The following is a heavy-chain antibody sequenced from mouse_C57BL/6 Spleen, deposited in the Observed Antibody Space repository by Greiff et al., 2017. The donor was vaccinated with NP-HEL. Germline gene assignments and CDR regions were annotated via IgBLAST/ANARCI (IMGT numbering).Heavy chain of an antibody. Sequence: QVQLQQSGPELVKPGASVKISCKASGYAFSSSWMNWVKQRPGKGLEWIGRIYPGDGDTNYNGKFKGKATLTADKSSSTAYMQLSSLTSEDSAVYFCARGPLDSSGYPCAYWGQGTLVTVSA. CDR2: IYPGDGDT. J-gene: IGHJ3*01. CDR1: GYAFSSSW. D-gene: IGHD3-2*02. V-gene: IGHV1-82*01. CDR3: ARGPLDSSGYPCAY.